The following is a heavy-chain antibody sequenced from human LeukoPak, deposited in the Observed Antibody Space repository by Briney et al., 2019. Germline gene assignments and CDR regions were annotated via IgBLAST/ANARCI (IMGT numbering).Heavy chain of an antibody. D-gene: IGHD3-22*01. V-gene: IGHV3-23*01. CDR1: GFTFSSYA. J-gene: IGHJ4*02. CDR3: AKNRYDSRGYYFEY. CDR2: ITGDGIST. Sequence: GGSLRLSCAASGFTFSSYAMSWVRQAPGKGLEWVSTITGDGISTYYADSVKGRFTISRDNSKNTLYLQMNSVRAEDTAVYYCAKNRYDSRGYYFEYWGQGTLVTVSS.